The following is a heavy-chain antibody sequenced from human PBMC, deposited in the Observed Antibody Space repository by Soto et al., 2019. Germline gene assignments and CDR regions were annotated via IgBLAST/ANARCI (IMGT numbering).Heavy chain of an antibody. J-gene: IGHJ4*02. Sequence: ASVKVSCKASGYTFSGIYIHWIRQAPGQGLEWMGWITPNTGGTNSAQKFQGRVTITRDMSITTVYMELSSLRSDDTAVYYCARLGSVYELDYWGQGTLVTVSS. CDR2: ITPNTGGT. CDR3: ARLGSVYELDY. D-gene: IGHD3-10*01. V-gene: IGHV1-2*02. CDR1: GYTFSGIY.